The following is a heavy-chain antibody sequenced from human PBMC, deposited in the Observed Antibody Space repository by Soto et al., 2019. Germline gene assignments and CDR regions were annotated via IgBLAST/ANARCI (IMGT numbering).Heavy chain of an antibody. D-gene: IGHD3-16*01. Sequence: PSETLSLTCTVSGGSISSGDYYWSWIRQPPGKGLEWIGYIYYSGSTYYNPSLKSRVTISVDTSKNQFSLKLSSVTAADTAVYYCARDSGLRELMFAGPWGQGTLVTVSS. J-gene: IGHJ5*02. V-gene: IGHV4-30-4*01. CDR3: ARDSGLRELMFAGP. CDR2: IYYSGST. CDR1: GGSISSGDYY.